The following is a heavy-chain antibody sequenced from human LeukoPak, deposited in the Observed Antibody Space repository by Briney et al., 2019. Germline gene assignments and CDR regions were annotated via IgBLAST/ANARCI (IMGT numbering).Heavy chain of an antibody. Sequence: PSVTLSLTCAVYGGSFSGYYWSWIRQPPGKGLEWIGEINHSGSTNYNPSLKSRVTISVDTSKNQFSLKLSSVTAADTAVYYCASLWFGEKLPNNWFDPWGQGTLVTVSS. CDR3: ASLWFGEKLPNNWFDP. CDR1: GGSFSGYY. V-gene: IGHV4-34*01. D-gene: IGHD3-10*01. CDR2: INHSGST. J-gene: IGHJ5*02.